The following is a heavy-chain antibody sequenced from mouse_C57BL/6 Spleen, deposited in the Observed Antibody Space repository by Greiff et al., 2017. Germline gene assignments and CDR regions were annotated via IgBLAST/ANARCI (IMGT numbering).Heavy chain of an antibody. CDR2: LYPGSGRT. Sequence: VQLQQPGAELVKPGASVKMSCKASGYTFTSYWITWVKQRPGQGLEWIGDLYPGSGRTNYNEKFKSKATLTVDTSSSTAYMQLSSLTSEDSAGYYCAREQLRLRGYYFDYWGQGTTLTVSS. D-gene: IGHD3-2*02. CDR3: AREQLRLRGYYFDY. J-gene: IGHJ2*01. CDR1: GYTFTSYW. V-gene: IGHV1-55*01.